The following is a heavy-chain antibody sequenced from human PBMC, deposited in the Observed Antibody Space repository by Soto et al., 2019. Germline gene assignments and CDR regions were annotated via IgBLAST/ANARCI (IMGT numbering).Heavy chain of an antibody. V-gene: IGHV3-33*08. CDR1: GFTFSGYG. D-gene: IGHD6-13*01. J-gene: IGHJ4*02. CDR3: ARSLGGSSWFPPDY. CDR2: LANDGTYQ. Sequence: QVQLVESGGGVVQPGGSLRLSCEASGFTFSGYGMHWVRQSPGEGLEWVAVLANDGTYQYYADSMKGQFTMSRDNSKNTLYLQMDSLRPRDTAVYYCARSLGGSSWFPPDYWGQGTLVTVSS.